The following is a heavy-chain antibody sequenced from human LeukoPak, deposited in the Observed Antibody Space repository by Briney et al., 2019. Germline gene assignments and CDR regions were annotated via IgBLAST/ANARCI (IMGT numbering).Heavy chain of an antibody. CDR1: GFSFSTYS. J-gene: IGHJ4*02. V-gene: IGHV3-48*01. Sequence: GGSLRLSCAAPGFSFSTYSMNWVRQAPGKGLEWVSYISGSSSTIYYADSVKGRLTISRDNAKNSLYLQMNSLRVEDTAVYYCARRAGAYSHPYDYWGQGTLVTVSS. CDR3: ARRAGAYSHPYDY. CDR2: ISGSSSTI. D-gene: IGHD4/OR15-4a*01.